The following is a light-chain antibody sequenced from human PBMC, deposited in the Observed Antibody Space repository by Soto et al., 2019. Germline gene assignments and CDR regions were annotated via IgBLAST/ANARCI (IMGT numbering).Light chain of an antibody. CDR2: EVS. CDR1: SSDVGSYNL. J-gene: IGLJ1*01. Sequence: QSVLTQPASVSGSPGQSITISCTGTSSDVGSYNLVSWYQQHPCKAPKLMLYEVSKRPSGVSNRFSGSKSGNTGSLPLSGRPAEDEADYYCCLYAGSSTCVFGTGTKLTVL. CDR3: CLYAGSSTCV. V-gene: IGLV2-23*02.